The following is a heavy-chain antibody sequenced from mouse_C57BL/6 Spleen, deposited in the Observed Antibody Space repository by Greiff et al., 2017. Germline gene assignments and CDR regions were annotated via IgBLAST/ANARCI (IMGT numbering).Heavy chain of an antibody. CDR1: GYTFTSYD. J-gene: IGHJ1*03. Sequence: QVQLQQSGPELVKPGASVKLSCKASGYTFTSYDINWVKQRPGQGLEWIGWIYPRDGSTKYNEKFKGKATLTVDTSSSTASMELHSLTSAGSAVYFCARDDYYGSSPYWYFDVWGTGTTVTVSS. D-gene: IGHD1-1*01. CDR3: ARDDYYGSSPYWYFDV. V-gene: IGHV1-85*01. CDR2: IYPRDGST.